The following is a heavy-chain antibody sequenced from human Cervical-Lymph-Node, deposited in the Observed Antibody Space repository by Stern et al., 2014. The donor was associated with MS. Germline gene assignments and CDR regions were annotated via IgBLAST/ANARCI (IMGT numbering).Heavy chain of an antibody. CDR2: ISTYNGNT. CDR1: GYTFTSYG. D-gene: IGHD6-13*01. CDR3: ARDSGYSSSWYPWYFDY. V-gene: IGHV1-18*01. Sequence: VQLVQSGAEVKKPGASVKVSCKASGYTFTSYGISWVRQAPGQGLEWMGWISTYNGNTNYAQKLQGRVPMTTDTSTSTAYMELRSLRSDDTAVYYCARDSGYSSSWYPWYFDYWGQGTLVTVSS. J-gene: IGHJ4*02.